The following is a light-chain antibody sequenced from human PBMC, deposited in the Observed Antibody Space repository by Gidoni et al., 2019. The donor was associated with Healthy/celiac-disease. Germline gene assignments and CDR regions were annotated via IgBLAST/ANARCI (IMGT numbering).Light chain of an antibody. CDR2: EVS. J-gene: IGLJ1*01. CDR1: SSDVGGYNY. CDR3: SSYTSSSTLV. Sequence: QSALTQPPSVSGSPGRSIPISCTGTSSDVGGYNYVSWYQQHPGKAPKLMIYEVSNRPSGVSNRFSGSKSGNTASLTISGLQAEDEADYYCSSYTSSSTLVFGTGTKVTVL. V-gene: IGLV2-14*01.